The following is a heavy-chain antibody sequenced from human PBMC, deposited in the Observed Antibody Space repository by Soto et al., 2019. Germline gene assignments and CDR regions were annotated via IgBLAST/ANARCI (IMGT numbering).Heavy chain of an antibody. V-gene: IGHV1-8*01. CDR1: GYTFTSYD. CDR2: MNPNSGNT. Sequence: ASVKVSCKASGYTFTSYDINWVRQATGQGLEWMGWMNPNSGNTGYAQKFQGRVTMTRNTSISTAYMELSSLRSEDTAVYYCARGRLNSGWYGYWGQGXLVTVSS. CDR3: ARGRLNSGWYGY. J-gene: IGHJ4*02. D-gene: IGHD6-19*01.